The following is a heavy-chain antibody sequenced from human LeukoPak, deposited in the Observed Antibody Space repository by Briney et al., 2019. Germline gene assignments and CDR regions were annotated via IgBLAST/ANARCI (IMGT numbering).Heavy chain of an antibody. V-gene: IGHV1-2*06. Sequence: ASVKVPCKASGYTFTGYYMHWVRQPPGQGLEWMGRINPNSGGTNYAQKFQGRVTMTRDTSISTAYMELSRLRSDDTAVYYCARVYLYYYDSSGYSGSDYWGQGTLVTVSS. CDR2: INPNSGGT. CDR3: ARVYLYYYDSSGYSGSDY. CDR1: GYTFTGYY. J-gene: IGHJ4*02. D-gene: IGHD3-22*01.